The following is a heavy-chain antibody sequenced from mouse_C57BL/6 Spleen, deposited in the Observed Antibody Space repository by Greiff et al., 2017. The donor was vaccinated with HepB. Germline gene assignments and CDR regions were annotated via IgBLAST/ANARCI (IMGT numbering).Heavy chain of an antibody. J-gene: IGHJ4*01. V-gene: IGHV1-55*01. CDR3: ARLITTVVAPYYYAMDY. D-gene: IGHD1-1*01. CDR2: IYPGSGST. Sequence: QVQLQQPGAELVKPGASVKMSCKASGYTFTSYWITWVKQRPGQGLEWIGDIYPGSGSTNYNEKFKSKATLTVDTSSSTAYMQLSSLTSEDSAVYYCARLITTVVAPYYYAMDYWGQGTSVTVSS. CDR1: GYTFTSYW.